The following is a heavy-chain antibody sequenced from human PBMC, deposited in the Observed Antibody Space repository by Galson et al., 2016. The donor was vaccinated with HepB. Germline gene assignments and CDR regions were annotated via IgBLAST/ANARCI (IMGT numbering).Heavy chain of an antibody. V-gene: IGHV3-49*03. J-gene: IGHJ4*02. D-gene: IGHD3-16*01. CDR2: IRSKRHGGTT. CDR3: TRGGYGLQSDH. CDR1: GFSFGDYA. Sequence: SLRLSCAASGFSFGDYAMSWFRQAPGKGLEWIGHIRSKRHGGTTEYAASVKGSFSISRDDSKSIAYMLVNSLKTEDTAVYYCTRGGYGLQSDHWVQGTLVTVSS.